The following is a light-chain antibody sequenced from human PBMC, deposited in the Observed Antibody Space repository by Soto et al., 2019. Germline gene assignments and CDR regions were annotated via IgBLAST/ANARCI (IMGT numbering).Light chain of an antibody. J-gene: IGKJ4*01. CDR3: QHYDSYPLT. CDR2: RAS. Sequence: DIQMTQSPSLVSASVGDRVTITCRASQPINNRLAWFQQKPGKAPKSLIYRASYLQSGVPSRFSGSGSGTLFTLAINNLQPEDFGTYYCQHYDSYPLTFGGGTKVDIK. CDR1: QPINNR. V-gene: IGKV1-16*01.